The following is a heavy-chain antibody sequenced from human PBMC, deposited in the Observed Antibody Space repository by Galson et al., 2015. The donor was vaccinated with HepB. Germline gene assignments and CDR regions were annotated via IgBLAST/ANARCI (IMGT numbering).Heavy chain of an antibody. CDR1: GFSISTSGMC. J-gene: IGHJ4*02. Sequence: PALVKPTQTLTLTCTLSGFSISTSGMCVSWIRQPPGKPLEWLARIDWDDDKYYSTSLKPRLTVSKDTSKNQVALTMTNVGPVDTGTYYCARLTAASTSGSAGDDYWGQGTLVTVSS. CDR3: ARLTAASTSGSAGDDY. CDR2: IDWDDDK. V-gene: IGHV2-70*11. D-gene: IGHD3-10*01.